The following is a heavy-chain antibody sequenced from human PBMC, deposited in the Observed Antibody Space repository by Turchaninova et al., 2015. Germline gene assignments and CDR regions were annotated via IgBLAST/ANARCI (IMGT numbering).Heavy chain of an antibody. CDR1: GGSFSGYY. J-gene: IGHJ5*02. D-gene: IGHD4-17*01. CDR3: ARGRSRGPTVRGAWFDP. CDR2: IHHGGST. V-gene: IGHV4-34*01. Sequence: QVQLQQWGAGLLKPSETLSLTCAVYGGSFSGYYWSWIRQPPGKGLEWMGEIHHGGSTNSNPALKRRVTIAFTTAKNQFSLKLSVETAADTAEYYCARGRSRGPTVRGAWFDPWGQGTLVTVSS.